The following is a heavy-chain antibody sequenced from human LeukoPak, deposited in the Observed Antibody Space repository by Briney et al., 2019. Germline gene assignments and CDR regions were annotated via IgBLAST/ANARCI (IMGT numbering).Heavy chain of an antibody. CDR2: IIPSLGIT. CDR1: GGTFSSYS. V-gene: IGHV1-69*02. Sequence: GASVKVSCKASGGTFSSYSISWVRQAPGQGLEWMGRIIPSLGITNYAQKFQGRVTITADKSTSTAYMELRRQRSEDTAVYYCAWLSGSYVIYYFDYWGQGTLVTVSS. CDR3: AWLSGSYVIYYFDY. J-gene: IGHJ4*02. D-gene: IGHD1-26*01.